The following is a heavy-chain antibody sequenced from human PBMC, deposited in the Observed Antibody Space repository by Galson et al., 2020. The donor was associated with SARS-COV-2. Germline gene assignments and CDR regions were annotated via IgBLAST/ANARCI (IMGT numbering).Heavy chain of an antibody. CDR2: VSGSGGPT. V-gene: IGHV3-23*01. J-gene: IGHJ5*02. CDR3: AKDQARDCITCPSSS. D-gene: IGHD2-15*01. CDR1: GFTFSRYG. Sequence: GESLKISCEASGFTFSRYGMNWFRQAPGKGLAWVSRVSGSGGPTYHADYVRGRFTISRDNSMHMVFLQMNSLRVEDTAIYYCAKDQARDCITCPSSSWGQGILVTVSA.